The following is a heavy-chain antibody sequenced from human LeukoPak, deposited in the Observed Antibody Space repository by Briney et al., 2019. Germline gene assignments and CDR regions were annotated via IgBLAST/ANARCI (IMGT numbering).Heavy chain of an antibody. Sequence: SETLSLTCAVYGGSFSGYYWSWIRQPPGKGLEWIGEINHSGSTSYNPSLKSRVTISVDTSKNQFSLKLSSVTAADTAVYYCARGHLKYSSSYLYYFDYWGQGTLVTVSS. CDR3: ARGHLKYSSSYLYYFDY. J-gene: IGHJ4*02. D-gene: IGHD6-13*01. CDR1: GGSFSGYY. CDR2: INHSGST. V-gene: IGHV4-34*01.